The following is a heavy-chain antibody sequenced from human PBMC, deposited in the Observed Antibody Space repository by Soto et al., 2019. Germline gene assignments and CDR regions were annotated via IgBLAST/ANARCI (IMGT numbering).Heavy chain of an antibody. V-gene: IGHV1-69*01. CDR3: ARDRWGSYSFDS. D-gene: IGHD1-26*01. CDR1: GGVFRNYA. Sequence: QVQLVQSGAEVKKRGSSVKVSCKASGGVFRNYAINWVRQAPGQGLEWMGGIIPVFGTADYPQKFQGRVTITADESTTTAYMELTSLKTEDTAVYFCARDRWGSYSFDSWGQGTLVTVAS. CDR2: IIPVFGTA. J-gene: IGHJ5*01.